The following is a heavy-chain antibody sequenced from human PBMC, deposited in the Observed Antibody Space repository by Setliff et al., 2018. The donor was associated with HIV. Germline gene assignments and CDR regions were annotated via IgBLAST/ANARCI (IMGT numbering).Heavy chain of an antibody. CDR1: GFTFSDYS. Sequence: PGGSLRLSCEASGFTFSDYSMNWVRQAPGKGLEWISYISSISTTTHYADSVKGRFTITRDNAKDSLYLQMNSLRAEDTAVYYCGRAKSWYYYMDVWGKGTTVTVSS. J-gene: IGHJ6*03. D-gene: IGHD3-10*01. CDR2: ISSISTTT. V-gene: IGHV3-48*01. CDR3: GRAKSWYYYMDV.